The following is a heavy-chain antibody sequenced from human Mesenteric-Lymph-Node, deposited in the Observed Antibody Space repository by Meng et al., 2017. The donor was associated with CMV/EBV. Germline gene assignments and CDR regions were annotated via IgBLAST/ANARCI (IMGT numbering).Heavy chain of an antibody. CDR1: GFTFSSYW. Sequence: GGSLRLSCAASGFTFSSYWMSWVRQAPGKGLEWVANIKQDGSEKYYVDSVKGRFTISRDNAKNSLYLQMNSLRAEDTAVYYCAKDLQSIVVVPADFYYYYGMDVWGQGTTVTVSS. CDR3: AKDLQSIVVVPADFYYYYGMDV. J-gene: IGHJ6*02. CDR2: IKQDGSEK. V-gene: IGHV3-7*01. D-gene: IGHD2-2*01.